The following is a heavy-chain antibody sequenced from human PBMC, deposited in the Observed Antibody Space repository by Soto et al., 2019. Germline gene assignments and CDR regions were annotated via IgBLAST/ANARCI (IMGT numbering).Heavy chain of an antibody. CDR3: ARDLGWGSYFRGAFDI. J-gene: IGHJ3*02. CDR1: GFTFSDYY. V-gene: IGHV3-11*01. D-gene: IGHD1-26*01. CDR2: ISSSGSTI. Sequence: PGGSLRLSCAASGFTFSDYYMSWIRQAPGKGLEWVSYISSSGSTIYYADSAKGRFTISRDNAKNSLYLQMNSLRAEDTAVYYCARDLGWGSYFRGAFDIWGQGTMVTVSS.